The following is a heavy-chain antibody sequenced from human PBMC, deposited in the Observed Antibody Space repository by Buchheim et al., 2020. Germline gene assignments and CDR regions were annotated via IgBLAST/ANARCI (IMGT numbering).Heavy chain of an antibody. V-gene: IGHV4-39*01. CDR2: IYHSGNT. J-gene: IGHJ4*02. D-gene: IGHD2/OR15-2a*01. Sequence: QVQLQESGPRLVKPSEILSLTCTVSGASITSDGYYWAWIRQSSGKGLEWIGSIYHSGNTLYNPSLQSRVTISVDRSKSQFSMRLTSVTAADTALYYCARYFRRVAAPFDYWGQG. CDR3: ARYFRRVAAPFDY. CDR1: GASITSDGYY.